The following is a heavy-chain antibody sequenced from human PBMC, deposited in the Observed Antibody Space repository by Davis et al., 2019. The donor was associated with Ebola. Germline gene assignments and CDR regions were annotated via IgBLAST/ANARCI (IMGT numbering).Heavy chain of an antibody. Sequence: ASVKVSCKASGYTFTDFAINWLRQAPGQRFEWLGWITTNTATPTYARGFSERFVFSLDTSVNTAFLQINNLRAEDTAIYYCARGMGELALNWGQGTLVTVSS. CDR3: ARGMGELALN. CDR2: ITTNTATP. V-gene: IGHV7-4-1*02. CDR1: GYTFTDFA. J-gene: IGHJ4*02. D-gene: IGHD3-16*01.